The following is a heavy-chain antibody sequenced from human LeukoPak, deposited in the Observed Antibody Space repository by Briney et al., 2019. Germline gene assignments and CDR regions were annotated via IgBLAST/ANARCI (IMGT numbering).Heavy chain of an antibody. CDR2: ISYDGSNK. J-gene: IGHJ5*02. Sequence: GGSLRLSCAASGFTFSDYYMSWIRQAPGKGLEWVAVISYDGSNKYYADSVKGRFTISRDNSKNTLYLQMNSLGAEDTAVYYCARVGGPSSWYQNWFDPWGQGTLVTVSS. V-gene: IGHV3-30*03. CDR3: ARVGGPSSWYQNWFDP. CDR1: GFTFSDYY. D-gene: IGHD6-13*01.